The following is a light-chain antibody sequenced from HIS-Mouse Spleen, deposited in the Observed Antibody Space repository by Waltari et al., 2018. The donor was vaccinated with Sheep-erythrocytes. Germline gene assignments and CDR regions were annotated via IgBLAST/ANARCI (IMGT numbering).Light chain of an antibody. CDR1: SSNIGAGYD. CDR3: QSYDSSLSGSV. V-gene: IGLV1-40*01. CDR2: GNS. J-gene: IGLJ2*01. Sequence: QSVLTQPPSVSGAPGQRVTISCTGSSSNIGAGYDVHWYQQLPGTAPKLPIYGNSNRPSGVPDRFSGSKSGTSASLAITGLQAEDEADYYCQSYDSSLSGSVFGGGTKLIVL.